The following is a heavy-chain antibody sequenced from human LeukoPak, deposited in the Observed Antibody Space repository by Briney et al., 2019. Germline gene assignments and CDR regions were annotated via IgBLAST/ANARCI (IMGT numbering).Heavy chain of an antibody. V-gene: IGHV5-51*01. CDR2: IYPGDSDT. J-gene: IGHJ4*02. Sequence: GESLKISCKGSGYSFTSYWIGWVRQMPGKGLEWMGIIYPGDSDTRYSPSFQGQVTISADKSISTAYLQWSSLKASDTAMYYCVRPRLVPAAIRVDYFDYWGQGTLVTVSS. CDR3: VRPRLVPAAIRVDYFDY. D-gene: IGHD2-2*01. CDR1: GYSFTSYW.